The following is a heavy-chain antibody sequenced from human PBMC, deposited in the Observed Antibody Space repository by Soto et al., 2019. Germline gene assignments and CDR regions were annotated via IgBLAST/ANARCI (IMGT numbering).Heavy chain of an antibody. D-gene: IGHD6-13*01. Sequence: GGSLRLSCAASGFTFSSYGMHWVRQAPGKGLEWVAVISYDGSNKYYADSVKGRFTISRDNSKNTLYLQVNSLRAEDTAVYYCAKAAPLAAAMDYWGQGTLVTVSS. CDR2: ISYDGSNK. J-gene: IGHJ4*02. CDR1: GFTFSSYG. CDR3: AKAAPLAAAMDY. V-gene: IGHV3-30*18.